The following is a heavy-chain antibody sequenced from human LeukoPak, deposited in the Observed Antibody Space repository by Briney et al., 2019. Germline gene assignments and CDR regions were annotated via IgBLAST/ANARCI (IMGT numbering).Heavy chain of an antibody. CDR1: GFTLSSYG. CDR3: ARDWRYCSSTSCYTHY. J-gene: IGHJ4*02. CDR2: IWYDGSNK. V-gene: IGHV3-33*01. D-gene: IGHD2-2*02. Sequence: GGSLRLSCAASGFTLSSYGMHWVRQAPGKGLEWVAVIWYDGSNKYYADSVKGRFTISRDNSKNTLYLQMNSLRAEDTAVYYCARDWRYCSSTSCYTHYWGQGTLVTVSS.